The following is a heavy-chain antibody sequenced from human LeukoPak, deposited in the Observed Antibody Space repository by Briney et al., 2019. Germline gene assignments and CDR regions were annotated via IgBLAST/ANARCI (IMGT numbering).Heavy chain of an antibody. CDR3: ARGHYYDSSGYYYVPPYYYYYYGMDV. J-gene: IGHJ6*02. CDR1: GGSISSYY. Sequence: SETLSLTCTVSGGSISSYYWSWIRQPPGKGLEWIGDIYYSGSTNYNPSLKSRVTISVDTSKNQFSLKLSSVTAADTAVYYCARGHYYDSSGYYYVPPYYYYYYGMDVWGQGTTVTVSS. V-gene: IGHV4-59*01. D-gene: IGHD3-22*01. CDR2: IYYSGST.